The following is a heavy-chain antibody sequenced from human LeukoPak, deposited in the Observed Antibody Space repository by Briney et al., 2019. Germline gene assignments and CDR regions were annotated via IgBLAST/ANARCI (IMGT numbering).Heavy chain of an antibody. D-gene: IGHD6-19*01. CDR1: GGSFSGYY. J-gene: IGHJ4*02. CDR2: INHSGST. CDR3: ARRESSGCHDY. V-gene: IGHV4-34*01. Sequence: SETLSLTCAVYGGSFSGYYWSWIRQPPGKGLEWIGEINHSGSTNYNPSLKSRVTISVDTSKNQFSLKLSSVTAADTAVYYCARRESSGCHDYWGQGTLVTVSS.